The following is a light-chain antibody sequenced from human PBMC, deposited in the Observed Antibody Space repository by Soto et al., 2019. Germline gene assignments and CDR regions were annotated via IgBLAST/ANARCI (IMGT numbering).Light chain of an antibody. CDR3: AAWDDSLNGGV. CDR1: SSSIGSNS. CDR2: SNN. V-gene: IGLV1-44*01. Sequence: QTVVTQPPSASGTPGQRVTISCSGSSSSIGSNSIYWYQCLPGTAPKLLISSNNQRPSGVPDRFSGSRSGTSASLAISGLQSEDEADYYCAAWDDSLNGGVFGGGTKLTVL. J-gene: IGLJ3*02.